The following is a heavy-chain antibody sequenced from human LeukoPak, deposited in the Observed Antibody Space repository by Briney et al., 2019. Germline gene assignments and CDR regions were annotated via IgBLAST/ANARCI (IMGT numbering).Heavy chain of an antibody. CDR2: IYSGGST. CDR1: GFTFSSYW. J-gene: IGHJ4*02. Sequence: GGSLRLSCAASGFTFSSYWMHWVRQGPGKGLEWVSSIYSGGSTYYTDSVKGRFTISRDNSKNTLYLQMNSLRAEDTAVYYCARDLAGYNSFDYWGQGTLVTVSS. D-gene: IGHD5-24*01. CDR3: ARDLAGYNSFDY. V-gene: IGHV3-66*01.